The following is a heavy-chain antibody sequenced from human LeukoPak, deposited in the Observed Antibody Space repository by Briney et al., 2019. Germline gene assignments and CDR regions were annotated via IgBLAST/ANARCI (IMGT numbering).Heavy chain of an antibody. CDR3: TRDSGGSGSYPDY. CDR1: GFTLSRYW. V-gene: IGHV3-7*01. J-gene: IGHJ4*02. D-gene: IGHD1-26*01. Sequence: GGSLRLTCAASGFTLSRYWMTWVRQTPGRGLEWVANVKQEETEKYYWDSVSGGFTISRDNAKNTLYLQMNSLRAEDTGFYYCTRDSGGSGSYPDYWGQGTLVTVSS. CDR2: VKQEETEK.